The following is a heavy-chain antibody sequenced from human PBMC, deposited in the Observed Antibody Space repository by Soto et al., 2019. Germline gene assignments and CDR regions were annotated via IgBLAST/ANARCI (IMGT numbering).Heavy chain of an antibody. CDR3: ERHNDASGTEHNY. CDR1: GNNFTTYW. J-gene: IGHJ4*02. CDR2: IDPSDSSV. D-gene: IGHD1-1*01. V-gene: IGHV5-10-1*01. Sequence: XDSLKLSCKGSGNNFTTYWISWVCQMPGKGLEWMGRIDPSDSSVDYSPSFQGHVTFSVDESTSTAYVQWSSLKASDTAMYYCERHNDASGTEHNYWGQGTQVTVSS.